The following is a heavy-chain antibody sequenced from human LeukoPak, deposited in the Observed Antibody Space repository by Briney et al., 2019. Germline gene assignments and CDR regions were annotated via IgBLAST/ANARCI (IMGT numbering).Heavy chain of an antibody. CDR3: ASSTRYYDYVWGSYRPQGVFDY. D-gene: IGHD3-16*02. J-gene: IGHJ4*02. Sequence: SETLSLTCTVSGGSISSGGYYWSWIRQHPGKGLEWIGYIYYSGSTYYNPSLKSRVTISVDTSKNQFSLKLSSVTAADTAVYYCASSTRYYDYVWGSYRPQGVFDYWGQGTLVTVSS. CDR2: IYYSGST. V-gene: IGHV4-31*03. CDR1: GGSISSGGYY.